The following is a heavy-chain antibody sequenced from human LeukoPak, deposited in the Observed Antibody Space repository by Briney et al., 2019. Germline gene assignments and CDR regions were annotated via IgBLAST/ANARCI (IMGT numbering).Heavy chain of an antibody. Sequence: ASVTVSCKTSGYTFTNYGMHWVRQAPRQSPEWVGWINTGNGNTKSSQKFQDRVTLTRDTSASTAYMELNSLSSEDTAVYYCARVPLDDASRHYYPHWGQGTLVTVSS. V-gene: IGHV1-3*04. CDR1: GYTFTNYG. J-gene: IGHJ1*01. CDR3: ARVPLDDASRHYYPH. D-gene: IGHD3-10*01. CDR2: INTGNGNT.